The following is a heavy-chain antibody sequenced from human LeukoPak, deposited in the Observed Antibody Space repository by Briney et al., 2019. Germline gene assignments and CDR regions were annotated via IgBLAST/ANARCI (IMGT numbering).Heavy chain of an antibody. J-gene: IGHJ5*02. CDR1: GYSISSGYY. D-gene: IGHD4-23*01. V-gene: IGHV4-38-2*02. CDR2: IYHSGST. CDR3: ARVPGTVVRNWFDP. Sequence: PSETLSLTCTVSGYSISSGYYWGWIRQPPGQGLEWIGSIYHSGSTYYNPSLKSRVTISVDTSKNQFSLKLSSVTAADTAVYYCARVPGTVVRNWFDPWGQGTLVTVSS.